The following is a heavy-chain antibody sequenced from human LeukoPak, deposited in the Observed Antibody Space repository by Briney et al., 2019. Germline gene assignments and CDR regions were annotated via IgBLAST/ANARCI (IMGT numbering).Heavy chain of an antibody. V-gene: IGHV3-7*01. J-gene: IGHJ4*02. D-gene: IGHD3-10*01. CDR2: IKQDGSEK. CDR1: GFTFSSYG. CDR3: ARLIYYGSGTGRYYFDY. Sequence: GGSLRLSCAASGFTFSSYGLSWVRQAPGKGLEWVANIKQDGSEKYYVDSVKGRFTISRDNAKNSLYLQMNSLRAEDTAVYYCARLIYYGSGTGRYYFDYWDQGTLVTVSS.